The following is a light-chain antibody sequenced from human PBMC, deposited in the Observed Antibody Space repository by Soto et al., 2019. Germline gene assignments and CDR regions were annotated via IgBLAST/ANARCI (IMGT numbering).Light chain of an antibody. J-gene: IGKJ5*01. CDR2: DVS. CDR1: QSVSNW. Sequence: DIQMTQSPSTLSASVGDRVTITCRASQSVSNWLAWYQQKPGKAPTLLIYDVSRLETGVPSRFSGSGSGTEFALTISSLQPDDFATYYCQQYNSYSITFGQGTRLE. V-gene: IGKV1-5*01. CDR3: QQYNSYSIT.